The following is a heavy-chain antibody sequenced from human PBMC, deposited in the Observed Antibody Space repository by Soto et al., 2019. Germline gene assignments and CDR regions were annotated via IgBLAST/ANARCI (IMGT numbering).Heavy chain of an antibody. D-gene: IGHD2-15*01. Sequence: EVQLLESGGGLVQPGGSLRLSCAASGFTFRSDGMSWVLQAPGKGLEWVSGISGSGGSTYYADSVKGWFTISRDNSKNTLYLQMNSLRAEDTAVYYCAKESGGIGGSFDYWGQGTLVTVSS. V-gene: IGHV3-23*01. CDR2: ISGSGGST. CDR3: AKESGGIGGSFDY. J-gene: IGHJ4*02. CDR1: GFTFRSDG.